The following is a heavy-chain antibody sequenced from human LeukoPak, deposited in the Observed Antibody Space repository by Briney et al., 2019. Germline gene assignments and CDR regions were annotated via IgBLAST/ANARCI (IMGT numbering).Heavy chain of an antibody. J-gene: IGHJ4*02. D-gene: IGHD3-10*01. CDR3: AASQSDYYNSGTYHKIHY. Sequence: SETLSLTCSVSGGSISRRGHYWSWIPQPPGKGLEWIGFIYDNEKTHYSPSFESRVTTSGDTSNNHFSLTLNFVTAADTAIYYCAASQSDYYNSGTYHKIHYWGRGALVTVSS. CDR1: GGSISRRGHY. V-gene: IGHV4-30-4*01. CDR2: IYDNEKT.